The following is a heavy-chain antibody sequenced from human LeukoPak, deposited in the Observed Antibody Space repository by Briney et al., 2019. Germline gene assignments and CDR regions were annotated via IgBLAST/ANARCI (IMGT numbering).Heavy chain of an antibody. J-gene: IGHJ4*02. V-gene: IGHV3-66*01. CDR3: ASMVRGTASGY. D-gene: IGHD3-10*01. Sequence: PGGSLRLSCAASGFSLSIYDMVWVRQAPGKGLEWVSVIYSGGNTYYADSVKGRFTISRDNSKNTLYLQITSLRAEDTTVYYCASMVRGTASGYWGQGTLVTVSS. CDR1: GFSLSIYD. CDR2: IYSGGNT.